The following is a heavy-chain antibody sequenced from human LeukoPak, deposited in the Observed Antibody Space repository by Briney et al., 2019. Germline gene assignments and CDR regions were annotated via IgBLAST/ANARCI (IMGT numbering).Heavy chain of an antibody. CDR2: IYSGGST. CDR3: AKRPGFNINSRRLSYFDY. Sequence: PGGSLRLSCAASGFTVSSNYMSWVRQAPGKGLEWVSIIYSGGSTFYADSVKGRFTISRDNSKNTLYLQMNNLIVEDTAIYYCAKRPGFNINSRRLSYFDYWGRGSLVTVSS. J-gene: IGHJ4*01. CDR1: GFTVSSNY. V-gene: IGHV3-53*01. D-gene: IGHD1-1*01.